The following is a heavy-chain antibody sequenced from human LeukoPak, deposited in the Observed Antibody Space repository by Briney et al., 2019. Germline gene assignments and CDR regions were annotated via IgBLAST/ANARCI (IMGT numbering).Heavy chain of an antibody. CDR1: GGSLSGSY. CDR2: IYSSGSSGIT. CDR3: ARLAARRGYYYSGMDV. V-gene: IGHV4-59*01. Sequence: SETLSLTCTVSGGSLSGSYWSWIRQPPGKQLEWIGYIYSSGSSGITTYNPSLKSRVIISQDTSKNEFSLKLTSVTVADAAVYYCARLAARRGYYYSGMDVWGQGTTVTVSS. J-gene: IGHJ6*02. D-gene: IGHD3-10*01.